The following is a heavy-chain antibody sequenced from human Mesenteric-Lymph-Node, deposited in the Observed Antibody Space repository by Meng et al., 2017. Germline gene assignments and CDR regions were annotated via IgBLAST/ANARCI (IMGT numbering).Heavy chain of an antibody. CDR3: ARMIGSGPFDH. J-gene: IGHJ4*02. CDR2: IYHSGSA. V-gene: IGHV4-61*01. D-gene: IGHD6-19*01. Sequence: GPLRLSCTVSGDSVNTHYYWSWIRQSPEKGLELIGYIYHSGSANYNPSLKNRVTISVDTSRNQFSMKLNSLTAADTAVYYCARMIGSGPFDHWGQGSLVTVSS. CDR1: GDSVNTHYY.